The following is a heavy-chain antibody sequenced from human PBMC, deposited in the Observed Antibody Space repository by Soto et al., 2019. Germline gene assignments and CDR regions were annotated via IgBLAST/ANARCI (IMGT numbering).Heavy chain of an antibody. J-gene: IGHJ3*02. V-gene: IGHV1-8*01. CDR1: GYTFTSYD. D-gene: IGHD1-7*01. CDR3: ARVGVRNYDGAFDI. CDR2: MNPNSGNT. Sequence: GASVKVSCKASGYTFTSYDINWVRQATGQGLEWMGWMNPNSGNTGYAQKFQGRVTMTRNTSISTAYMELSSLRSEDTAVYYCARVGVRNYDGAFDIWGQGTMVTVSS.